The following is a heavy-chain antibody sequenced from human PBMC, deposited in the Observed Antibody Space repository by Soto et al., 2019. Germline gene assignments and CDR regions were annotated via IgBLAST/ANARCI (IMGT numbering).Heavy chain of an antibody. J-gene: IGHJ4*02. V-gene: IGHV5-51*01. CDR1: GYMFSNYW. CDR2: IYPGDSDT. CDR3: ARHPHPLKWWTGSYALRFDY. D-gene: IGHD2-15*01. Sequence: LGESLKISCKGSGYMFSNYWIGWVRQLPGKGLEWMGIIYPGDSDTRYSPSFQGQVTISADKTLDTAYMQWSSLKASDTATYFCARHPHPLKWWTGSYALRFDYWGQGSPVTVSS.